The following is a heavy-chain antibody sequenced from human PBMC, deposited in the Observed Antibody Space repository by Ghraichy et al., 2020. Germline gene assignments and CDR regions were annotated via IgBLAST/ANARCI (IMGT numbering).Heavy chain of an antibody. Sequence: GESLNISCAASGFSFNSYWMYWVRQVQGKGPVWVSRINSDGSSTSYADSVKGRFTISRDDAKNTLYLQMNSLRAEDMAVYYCVREGIYCSSSTCYMAAFDVWGQGTVVTVSS. J-gene: IGHJ3*01. D-gene: IGHD2-2*02. CDR3: VREGIYCSSSTCYMAAFDV. CDR2: INSDGSST. CDR1: GFSFNSYW. V-gene: IGHV3-74*01.